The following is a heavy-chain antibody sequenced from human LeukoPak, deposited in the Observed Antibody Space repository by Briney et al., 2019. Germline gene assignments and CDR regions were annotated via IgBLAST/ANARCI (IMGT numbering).Heavy chain of an antibody. CDR3: ASGSDYYDSSGYHRRYYMDV. CDR2: ISSSSTTI. D-gene: IGHD3-22*01. V-gene: IGHV3-48*01. J-gene: IGHJ6*03. CDR1: GFTFSSYS. Sequence: GGSLRLSCAASGFTFSSYSMNWVRQAPGKGLEWVSYISSSSTTIYYADSVKGRFTISRDNAKNSLYLQMNSLRAEDTAVYYCASGSDYYDSSGYHRRYYMDVWGKGTTVTVSS.